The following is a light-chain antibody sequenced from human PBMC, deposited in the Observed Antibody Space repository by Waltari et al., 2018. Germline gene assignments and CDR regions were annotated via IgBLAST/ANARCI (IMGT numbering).Light chain of an antibody. Sequence: QSALTQPPSASGSPGQSVTISCTGTSSDFGVYNYVSWYQHHPGKAPKLMIYEVNKRPSGVPDRFSGSKSANTASLTVSGLQAEDEADYYCSSYAGTNKVVFGGGTKLTVL. CDR1: SSDFGVYNY. J-gene: IGLJ3*02. CDR3: SSYAGTNKVV. CDR2: EVN. V-gene: IGLV2-8*01.